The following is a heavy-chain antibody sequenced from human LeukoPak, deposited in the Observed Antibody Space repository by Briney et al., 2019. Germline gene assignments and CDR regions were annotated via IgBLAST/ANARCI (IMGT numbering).Heavy chain of an antibody. CDR1: GFTFRSYE. J-gene: IGHJ4*02. V-gene: IGHV3-48*03. D-gene: IGHD4-23*01. Sequence: GVSLRLSCAASGFTFRSYEMNWVRQAPGKGLEWVSYIDSGRGSSTNYADSVKGRFTISRDNAKNSLYLQMNSLRAEDTALYYCARTRGTTVVNQNFDYWGQGTLVTVSS. CDR2: IDSGRGSST. CDR3: ARTRGTTVVNQNFDY.